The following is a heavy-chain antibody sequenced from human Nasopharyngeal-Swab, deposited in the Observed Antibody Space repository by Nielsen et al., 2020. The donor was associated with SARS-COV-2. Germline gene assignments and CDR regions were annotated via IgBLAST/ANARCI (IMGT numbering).Heavy chain of an antibody. V-gene: IGHV4-61*02. Sequence: SETLSLTCTVSGGSISSGSYYWSWIRQPAGKGLEWIGRIYTSGSTNYNPSLKSRVTISVDTSKNQFSLKLSSMTAADTAVYYCARGLRGVTTYYYYYYMDVWGKGTTVTVSS. J-gene: IGHJ6*03. CDR2: IYTSGST. D-gene: IGHD4-17*01. CDR3: ARGLRGVTTYYYYYYMDV. CDR1: GGSISSGSYY.